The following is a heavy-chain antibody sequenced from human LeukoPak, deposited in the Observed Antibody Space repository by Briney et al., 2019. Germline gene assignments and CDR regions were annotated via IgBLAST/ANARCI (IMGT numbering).Heavy chain of an antibody. CDR1: GGSISSSANY. CDR3: GRHQNRDGYNPRPFDY. D-gene: IGHD5-24*01. CDR2: IYYSENT. J-gene: IGHJ4*02. Sequence: SETLYLTCSVSGGSISSSANYWGWIRQPPGKGLEWIGSIYYSENTYYNPSLKSRVTLSVDTSKNQFSLKLSSVTAADTAEYYCGRHQNRDGYNPRPFDYWGQGILVTVSS. V-gene: IGHV4-39*01.